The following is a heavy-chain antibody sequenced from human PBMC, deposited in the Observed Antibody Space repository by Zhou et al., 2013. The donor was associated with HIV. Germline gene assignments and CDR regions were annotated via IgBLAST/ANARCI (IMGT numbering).Heavy chain of an antibody. CDR2: ISAYNGNT. J-gene: IGHJ3*02. Sequence: QVQLVQSGAEVKKPGASVKVSCKASGYTFTSYDINWVRQATGQGLEWMGWISAYNGNTNYAQKLQGRVTMTTDTSTSTAYMELRSLRSDDTAVYYCASSIAAAGRPFAFDIWGQGTMVTVSS. V-gene: IGHV1-18*01. D-gene: IGHD6-13*01. CDR1: GYTFTSYD. CDR3: ASSIAAAGRPFAFDI.